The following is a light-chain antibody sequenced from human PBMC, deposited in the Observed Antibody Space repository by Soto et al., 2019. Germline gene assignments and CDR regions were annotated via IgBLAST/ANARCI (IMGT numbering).Light chain of an antibody. CDR2: GAS. V-gene: IGKV3-15*01. CDR1: QSVDIS. J-gene: IGKJ1*01. Sequence: EIVLPQYPATLSVSPGERVTLSCRASQSVDISLAWYKQKPGQAPRLLIYGASTRATDMPGTFSGRGSGTEFTLTISSLRPEDFGVYYCQQYRSWPRTFGQGTKVEIK. CDR3: QQYRSWPRT.